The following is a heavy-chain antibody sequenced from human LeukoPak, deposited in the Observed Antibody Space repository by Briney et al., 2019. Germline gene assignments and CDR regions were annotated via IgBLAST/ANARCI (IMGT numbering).Heavy chain of an antibody. CDR2: ISGSGGST. V-gene: IGHV3-23*01. CDR3: ARDHQYYDFWSGYYFH. D-gene: IGHD3-3*01. Sequence: GGSLRLSCAASGFTFSSYAMSWVRQAPGKGLEWVSAISGSGGSTYYADSVKGRFTISRDNSKNTLYLQMNSLRAEDTAVYYCARDHQYYDFWSGYYFHWGQGTLVTVSS. CDR1: GFTFSSYA. J-gene: IGHJ4*02.